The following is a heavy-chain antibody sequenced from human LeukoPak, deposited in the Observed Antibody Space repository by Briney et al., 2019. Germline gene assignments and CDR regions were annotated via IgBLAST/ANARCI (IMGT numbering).Heavy chain of an antibody. CDR2: INHSGST. CDR3: ANPTYYDSSGYMGA. Sequence: SGTLSLTCAVYGGSFSGYYWSWIRQPPGKGLEWVGEINHSGSTNYNPSLKSRVAISVDTSKNQFSLKLSSVTAADTAVYYCANPTYYDSSGYMGAWGQGTLVTVSS. V-gene: IGHV4-34*01. J-gene: IGHJ5*02. CDR1: GGSFSGYY. D-gene: IGHD3-22*01.